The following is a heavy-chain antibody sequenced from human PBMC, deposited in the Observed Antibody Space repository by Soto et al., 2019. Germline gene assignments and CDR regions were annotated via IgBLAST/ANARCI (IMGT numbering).Heavy chain of an antibody. CDR1: GGSVNSGGYY. J-gene: IGHJ5*02. D-gene: IGHD2-8*01. V-gene: IGHV4-31*03. Sequence: QVQLQESGPGLVKPSQTLSLTCSVSGGSVNSGGYYWSWVRQHPGKGLECIGHIYYSGSTYYNPSLKSRITISLDTSKNQFSLNLTSVTAADTAVYDCARYASWGWFDPWGQGTLVTVSS. CDR3: ARYASWGWFDP. CDR2: IYYSGST.